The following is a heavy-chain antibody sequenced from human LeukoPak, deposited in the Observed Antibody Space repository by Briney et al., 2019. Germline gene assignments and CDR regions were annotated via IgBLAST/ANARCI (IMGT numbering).Heavy chain of an antibody. J-gene: IGHJ4*02. CDR2: ISGSSSYI. CDR1: GFTFSNYP. D-gene: IGHD3-22*01. V-gene: IGHV3-21*01. Sequence: GGSLRLSCAASGFTFSNYPMNWVRQAPGKGLEWVSSISGSSSYIYYADPVKGRFTISRDNAKNSLFLQVNSLRAEDTAVYYCARDGGYYYDSSGYSNYFDYWGQGALVTVSS. CDR3: ARDGGYYYDSSGYSNYFDY.